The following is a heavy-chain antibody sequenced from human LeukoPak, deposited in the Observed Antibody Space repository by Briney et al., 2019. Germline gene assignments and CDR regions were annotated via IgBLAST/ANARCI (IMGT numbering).Heavy chain of an antibody. V-gene: IGHV3-48*01. CDR1: GLTFSSYS. Sequence: PGGSLRLSCAASGLTFSSYSVNWVRQAPGKGLEWVSYISSSSSTIYYADSVKGRFTISRDNAKNSLYLQMNSLRAEDTAVYYCARENFPAYFDYWGQGTLVTVSS. J-gene: IGHJ4*02. CDR3: ARENFPAYFDY. CDR2: ISSSSSTI.